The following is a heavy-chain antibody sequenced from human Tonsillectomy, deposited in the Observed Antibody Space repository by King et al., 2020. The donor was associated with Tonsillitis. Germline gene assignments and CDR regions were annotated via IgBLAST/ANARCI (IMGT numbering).Heavy chain of an antibody. D-gene: IGHD3-22*01. CDR3: ARDHDSSGYYYVIDY. J-gene: IGHJ4*02. Sequence: QLVQSGAEVKKPGASVKVSCKASGYTFTGYYIYWVRQAPGQGVEWMGWINPNSGGTHYAQKFQGRVSMTRDTSISTAYMELNRLRSDATAVYFCARDHDSSGYYYVIDYWGQGTLVTVSS. V-gene: IGHV1-2*02. CDR1: GYTFTGYY. CDR2: INPNSGGT.